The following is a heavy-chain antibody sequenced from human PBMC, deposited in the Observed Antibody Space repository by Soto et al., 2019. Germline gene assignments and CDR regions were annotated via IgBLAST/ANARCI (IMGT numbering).Heavy chain of an antibody. D-gene: IGHD3-16*02. V-gene: IGHV4-61*01. Sequence: SETLSVTSTVPGDSGNSENSYSNWFRQAPGKGPEWIGYIYYNGGTNYNPSLKSRATILLDTSTNQFSLTLTSVTAADTAVYYCARDGGQGRGVIGHYWGRGILVTVSS. J-gene: IGHJ4*02. CDR3: ARDGGQGRGVIGHY. CDR2: IYYNGGT. CDR1: GDSGNSENSY.